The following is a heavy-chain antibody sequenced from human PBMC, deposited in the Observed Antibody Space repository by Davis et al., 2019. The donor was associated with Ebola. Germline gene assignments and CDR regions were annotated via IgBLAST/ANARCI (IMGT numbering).Heavy chain of an antibody. CDR2: IDWDDDK. V-gene: IGHV2-70*11. CDR1: GFSLSTSGMC. Sequence: SGPTLVKPTQTLTLTCTFSGFSLSTSGMCVSWIRQPPGKALEWLARIDWDDDKYYSTSLKTRLTISKDTSKNQVVLTITNMDPVDTATYYCARVKYCGGDSLDAFDIWGQGTMVTVSS. CDR3: ARVKYCGGDSLDAFDI. J-gene: IGHJ3*02. D-gene: IGHD2-21*02.